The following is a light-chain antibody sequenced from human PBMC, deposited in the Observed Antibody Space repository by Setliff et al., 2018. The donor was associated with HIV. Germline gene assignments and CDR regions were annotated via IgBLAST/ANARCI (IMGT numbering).Light chain of an antibody. J-gene: IGLJ3*02. CDR3: AAWDDSLTWM. CDR2: RDN. V-gene: IGLV1-44*01. CDR1: SSNIGSNT. Sequence: QSVLTQPPSASGTPGQRVTISCSGSSSNIGSNTVNWYQQFPETAPKLLIYRDNQRPSGVPDRFSGSKSGTSASLAISGLQAEDEADYYCAAWDDSLTWMFGGGTQLTVL.